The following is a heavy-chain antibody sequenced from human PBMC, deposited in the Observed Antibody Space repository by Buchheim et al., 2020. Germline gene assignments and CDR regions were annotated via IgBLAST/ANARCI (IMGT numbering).Heavy chain of an antibody. D-gene: IGHD6-19*01. Sequence: QVHLVESGGGVVQPGRSLRLSCAASGFTFNNYDMQWVRQAPGKGLEGVAIIRHDGSNPYYADSVKGRFTISRDNSKNTLYLQMYSLRAEEPAIYYCARDFSSGWVYYWGQRTL. V-gene: IGHV3-33*01. CDR3: ARDFSSGWVYY. CDR2: IRHDGSNP. J-gene: IGHJ4*02. CDR1: GFTFNNYD.